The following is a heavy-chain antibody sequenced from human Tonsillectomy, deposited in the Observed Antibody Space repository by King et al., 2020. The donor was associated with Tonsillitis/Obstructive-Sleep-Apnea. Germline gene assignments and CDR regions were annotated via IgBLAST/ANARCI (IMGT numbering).Heavy chain of an antibody. Sequence: VQLVESGGGLVQPGGSLKLSCAASGFTFSGSAMHWVRQASGKGLEWVGRIRSKDNSYATAYTASVKGRFTSSRDDSKNTAYLQMNRLKTEDTAVYYCTRRKTDDSSGYYYGWGQGTLVTVSS. CDR2: IRSKDNSYAT. V-gene: IGHV3-73*02. J-gene: IGHJ4*02. CDR1: GFTFSGSA. CDR3: TRRKTDDSSGYYYG. D-gene: IGHD3-22*01.